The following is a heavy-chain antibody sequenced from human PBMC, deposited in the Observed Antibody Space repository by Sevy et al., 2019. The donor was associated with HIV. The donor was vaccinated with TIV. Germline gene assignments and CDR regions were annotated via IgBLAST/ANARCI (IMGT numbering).Heavy chain of an antibody. CDR1: GFTFSRYG. V-gene: IGHV3-23*01. D-gene: IGHD6-6*01. CDR2: VSGSGENT. CDR3: AKGWYSSSHRAKNYFDY. Sequence: GGSLRVSCAASGFTFSRYGMGWVRQAPGKGLEWVSIVSGSGENTYYADSVKGRFTIARDNYRNTVHLQMNSLRAEDAAVYCCAKGWYSSSHRAKNYFDYRGQGTLVTVSS. J-gene: IGHJ4*02.